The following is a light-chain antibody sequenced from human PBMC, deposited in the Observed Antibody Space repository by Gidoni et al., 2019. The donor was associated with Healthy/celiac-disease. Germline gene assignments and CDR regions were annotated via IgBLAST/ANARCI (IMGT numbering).Light chain of an antibody. CDR2: KAS. CDR1: QSISSW. CDR3: QQYNSHPWT. Sequence: DIQMTQSPSTLSASVGDRVTITCRASQSISSWLAWYQQKPGKAPKLLIYKASSLESGVPSRFSGSGSGTEFTLTISSLHPDDFATYYCQQYNSHPWTFGQGTKVEIK. J-gene: IGKJ1*01. V-gene: IGKV1-5*03.